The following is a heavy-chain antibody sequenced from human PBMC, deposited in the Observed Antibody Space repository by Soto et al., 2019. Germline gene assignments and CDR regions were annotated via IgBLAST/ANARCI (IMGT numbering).Heavy chain of an antibody. CDR3: AMGTMDV. CDR2: IDNDGSST. J-gene: IGHJ6*04. Sequence: EVQLMESGGGLVQPGGSLRLSCAASGFTFRTYWMQWVRQAPGKGLVWVSRIDNDGSSTNYADSVKGRFTISRDNAKDTLYLQMNSPRAEDTAVYYCAMGTMDVWGKGTTVTVSS. D-gene: IGHD7-27*01. V-gene: IGHV3-74*02. CDR1: GFTFRTYW.